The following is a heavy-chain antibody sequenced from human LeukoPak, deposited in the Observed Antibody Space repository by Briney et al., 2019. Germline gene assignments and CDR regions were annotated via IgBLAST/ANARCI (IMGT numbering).Heavy chain of an antibody. Sequence: GASVKVSCKASGYTFTSYGISWVRQAPGQGLEWMGWISAYNGNTNYAQKLQGRVTMTTDTSTSTAYVELRSLRAEDTAVYYCAKVLGSSGWYVAFDIWGQGTMVTVSS. D-gene: IGHD6-19*01. J-gene: IGHJ3*02. CDR1: GYTFTSYG. CDR3: AKVLGSSGWYVAFDI. V-gene: IGHV1-18*01. CDR2: ISAYNGNT.